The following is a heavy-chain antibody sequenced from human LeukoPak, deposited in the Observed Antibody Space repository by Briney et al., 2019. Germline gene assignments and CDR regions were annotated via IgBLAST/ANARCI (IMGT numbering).Heavy chain of an antibody. V-gene: IGHV4-30-2*01. CDR1: GGSISSGGYY. Sequence: SETLSLTCTVSGGSISSGGYYWSWIRQPPGKGLEWIGYIYHSGSTYYNPSLKSRVTISVDRSKNQFSLKLSSVTAADTAVYYCARWNTIFGVVTDAFDIWGQGTMVTVSS. J-gene: IGHJ3*02. CDR2: IYHSGST. CDR3: ARWNTIFGVVTDAFDI. D-gene: IGHD3-3*01.